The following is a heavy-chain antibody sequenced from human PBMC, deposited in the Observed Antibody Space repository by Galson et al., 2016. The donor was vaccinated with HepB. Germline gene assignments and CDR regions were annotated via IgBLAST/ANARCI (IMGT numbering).Heavy chain of an antibody. CDR2: ISSSGTTI. D-gene: IGHD2-8*02. Sequence: SLRLSCAASGFTFSDYYMSWIRQAPGKGLEWVSHISSSGTTISYADSVKGRFTISRDNAKNSLYLQMNSLRAEGTAVYYCATDGLVLASPLFDYWGRGTLVTVSS. CDR1: GFTFSDYY. J-gene: IGHJ4*02. CDR3: ATDGLVLASPLFDY. V-gene: IGHV3-11*01.